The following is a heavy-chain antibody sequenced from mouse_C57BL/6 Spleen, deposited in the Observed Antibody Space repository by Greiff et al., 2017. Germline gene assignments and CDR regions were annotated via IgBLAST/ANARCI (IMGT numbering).Heavy chain of an antibody. V-gene: IGHV1-49*01. CDR2: FTMYSDAT. J-gene: IGHJ2*01. CDR3: ASRRCSYFDD. CDR1: YFAFMASA. Sequence: LQESGAELVRPGSSVKLSCKASYFAFMASAMHWVKQRPGHGLEWIGSFTMYSDATEYSENFKGKATLTAYTSSRTAYMELSSLTSEDSAVYYCASRRCSYFDDWGQGTTLTVSS.